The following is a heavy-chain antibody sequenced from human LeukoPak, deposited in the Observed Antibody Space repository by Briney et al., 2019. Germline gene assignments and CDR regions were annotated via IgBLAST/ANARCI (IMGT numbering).Heavy chain of an antibody. CDR1: GGSISSSSYY. Sequence: TSETLSLTCTVSGGSISSSSYYWGWIRQPPGKGLEWIGSIYYSGSTCYNPSLKSRVTISVDTSKNQFSLKLSSVTAADTAVYYCARGHIVVVTAIPGDAFDIWGQGTMVTVSS. CDR3: ARGHIVVVTAIPGDAFDI. CDR2: IYYSGST. J-gene: IGHJ3*02. D-gene: IGHD2-21*02. V-gene: IGHV4-39*07.